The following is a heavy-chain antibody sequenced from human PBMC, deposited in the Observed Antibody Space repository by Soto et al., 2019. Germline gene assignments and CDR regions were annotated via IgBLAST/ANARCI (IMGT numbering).Heavy chain of an antibody. Sequence: QVQLVESGGGLVKPGGSLRLSCAASGFTFSDYYMSWIRQAPGKGLEWVSYISSSGSTIYYADSVKGRFTISRDNAKNSLYLQMNSLRAEDTAVSYCAREWSERGYPIRYSGSYYVFDYWGQGTLVTVSS. CDR2: ISSSGSTI. J-gene: IGHJ4*02. CDR1: GFTFSDYY. V-gene: IGHV3-11*01. D-gene: IGHD1-26*01. CDR3: AREWSERGYPIRYSGSYYVFDY.